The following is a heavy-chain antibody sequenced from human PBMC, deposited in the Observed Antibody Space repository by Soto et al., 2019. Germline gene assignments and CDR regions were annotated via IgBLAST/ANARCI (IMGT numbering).Heavy chain of an antibody. D-gene: IGHD6-19*01. CDR1: GFAFSDHY. Sequence: GSLRLSCAASGFAFSDHYMDWVRQAPGKGLEWVGRTRNRANSYTTGYAASVKGRFTISRDNSKNSLFLQMNSLKTEDTAVYYCVRLSYSSGWYFDSWGQG. CDR2: TRNRANSYTT. V-gene: IGHV3-72*01. CDR3: VRLSYSSGWYFDS. J-gene: IGHJ4*02.